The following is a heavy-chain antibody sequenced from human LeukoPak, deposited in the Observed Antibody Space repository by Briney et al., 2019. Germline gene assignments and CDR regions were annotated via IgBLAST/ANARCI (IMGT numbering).Heavy chain of an antibody. J-gene: IGHJ4*02. D-gene: IGHD3-3*02. CDR2: IHNDGST. CDR3: ASLAREY. Sequence: GGSLRLSCAASWFIVSNTYMTWVRQAPGKGLEWVSVIHNDGSTYYADAVKGRFTISRDNSKNMLFLRMNSLRVEDTAVYFCASLAREYWGQGTLVSVSS. CDR1: WFIVSNTY. V-gene: IGHV3-53*01.